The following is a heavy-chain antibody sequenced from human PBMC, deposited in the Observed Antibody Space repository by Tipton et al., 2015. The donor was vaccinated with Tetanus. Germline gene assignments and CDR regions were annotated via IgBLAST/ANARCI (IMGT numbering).Heavy chain of an antibody. V-gene: IGHV4-61*01. Sequence: TLSLTCTVSGGSVSRSSHYWTWIRQPPGKELEWVGYAYHSGSTNYHPSLKSRVTISVDTSKNQFSLNLRSVITADTAVYYCARGAYSYDSSGYYYLLDPWGQGTLVTVSS. CDR2: AYHSGST. CDR1: GGSVSRSSHY. D-gene: IGHD3-22*01. J-gene: IGHJ5*02. CDR3: ARGAYSYDSSGYYYLLDP.